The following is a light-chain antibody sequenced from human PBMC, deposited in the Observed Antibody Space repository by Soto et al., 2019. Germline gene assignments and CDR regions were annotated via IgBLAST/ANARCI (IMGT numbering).Light chain of an antibody. J-gene: IGKJ1*01. CDR3: LQDINYPWT. CDR2: AAS. CDR1: QSISSY. V-gene: IGKV1-6*01. Sequence: IQMTQSPSSLSASVGDRVTITCRASQSISSYLNWYQQKPGKAPKLLIYAASSLQSGVPPRFSGSGSGTDFTLAISSLQPEDSATYYCLQDINYPWTFGQGTKVDIK.